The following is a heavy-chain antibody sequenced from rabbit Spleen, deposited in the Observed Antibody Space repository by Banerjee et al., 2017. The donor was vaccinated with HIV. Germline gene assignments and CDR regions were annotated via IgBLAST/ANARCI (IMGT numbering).Heavy chain of an antibody. CDR1: GFDFSSNYY. J-gene: IGHJ3*01. CDR3: ARQPRYFGSGGYGYGEYDL. Sequence: QQQLVESGGGLVKPEGSLTLTCKASGFDFSSNYYFSWVRQAPGKGLELIAYIYTGSSGSTYYASWAKGRFTISKTSSTTVTLQMTSLTVADTATYFCARQPRYFGSGGYGYGEYDLWGQGTLVTVS. V-gene: IGHV1S45*01. D-gene: IGHD6-1*01. CDR2: IYTGSSGST.